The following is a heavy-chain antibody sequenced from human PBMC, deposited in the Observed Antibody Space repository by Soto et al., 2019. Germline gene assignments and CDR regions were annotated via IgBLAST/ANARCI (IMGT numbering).Heavy chain of an antibody. J-gene: IGHJ3*02. CDR3: ARDYYDSSGYQHDAFDI. CDR1: GFTFSSYS. V-gene: IGHV3-48*02. CDR2: ISSSSST. Sequence: GGSLRLSCAASGFTFSSYSMNWVRQAPGKGLEWVSYISSSSSTYYPDPGKGRFTISSDNAKNSLYLQMNSLRDEDTAVYYCARDYYDSSGYQHDAFDIWGQGTMVTVSS. D-gene: IGHD3-22*01.